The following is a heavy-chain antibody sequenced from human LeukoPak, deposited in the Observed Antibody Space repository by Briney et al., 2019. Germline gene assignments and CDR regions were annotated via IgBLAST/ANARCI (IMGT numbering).Heavy chain of an antibody. V-gene: IGHV1-2*06. D-gene: IGHD2-21*02. CDR2: INPNSGGT. CDR1: GYTFTGYY. CDR3: ARVVVVTGSRYFDL. Sequence: ASVKVSCKASGYTFTGYYMHWVRQAPGQGLEWVGRINPNSGGTNYAQKFQGRVTMTRDTSISTAYMELSRLRSDDTAVYYCARVVVVTGSRYFDLWGRGTLVTVCS. J-gene: IGHJ2*01.